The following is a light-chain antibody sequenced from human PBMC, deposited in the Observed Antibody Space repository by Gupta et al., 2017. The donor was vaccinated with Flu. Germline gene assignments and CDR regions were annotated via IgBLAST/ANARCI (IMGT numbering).Light chain of an antibody. Sequence: DVHLTQSPPLLATFVGDRVTITCRASQNIEDWLAWYQQKPGTAPKLLISKASTLQSGVPSRFSGSGSGTDFTLTINNLQPDDSAIYICHQYYSYSPYTFGQGTQLLI. CDR2: KAS. V-gene: IGKV1-5*03. CDR3: HQYYSYSPYT. J-gene: IGKJ2*01. CDR1: QNIEDW.